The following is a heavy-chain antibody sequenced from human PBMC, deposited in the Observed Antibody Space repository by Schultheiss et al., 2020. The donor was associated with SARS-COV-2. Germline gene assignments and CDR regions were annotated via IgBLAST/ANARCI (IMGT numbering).Heavy chain of an antibody. V-gene: IGHV3-11*06. CDR3: ARGYSYGYFDY. Sequence: GESLKISCAASGFTFSDYYMSWIRQAPGKGLEWVSYISSSSSYTNYADSVKGRFTISRDNAKNSLYLQMNSLRAEDTAVYYCARGYSYGYFDYWGQGTLVTVSS. CDR1: GFTFSDYY. J-gene: IGHJ4*02. CDR2: ISSSSSYT. D-gene: IGHD5-18*01.